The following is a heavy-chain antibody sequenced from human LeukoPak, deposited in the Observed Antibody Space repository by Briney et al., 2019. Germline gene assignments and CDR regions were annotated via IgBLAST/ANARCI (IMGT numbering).Heavy chain of an antibody. CDR2: IIPVFGTA. Sequence: SVKVSCMASVGTFSTDAISWVRQAPGQGLEWMGGIIPVFGTANYAQKFQGRVSITADKSTRTAYMELSSLRSEDTAVYYCAIGLTDIVVVPAATYFDYWGLGTLVTVSS. D-gene: IGHD2-2*01. CDR3: AIGLTDIVVVPAATYFDY. CDR1: VGTFSTDA. V-gene: IGHV1-69*06. J-gene: IGHJ4*02.